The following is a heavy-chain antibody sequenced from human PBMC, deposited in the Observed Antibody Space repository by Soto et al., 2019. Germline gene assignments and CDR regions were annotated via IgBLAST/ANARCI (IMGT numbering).Heavy chain of an antibody. CDR3: ARLDRGLWSGYSFDY. CDR2: IYYSGST. Sequence: SETLSLTCTVSGGSISSGDYYWSWIRQPPGKGLEWIGYIYYSGSTYYNPSLKSRVTISVDTSKNQFSLKLSSVTAADTAVYYCARLDRGLWSGYSFDYWGQGTLVTVSS. D-gene: IGHD3-3*01. J-gene: IGHJ4*02. V-gene: IGHV4-30-4*01. CDR1: GGSISSGDYY.